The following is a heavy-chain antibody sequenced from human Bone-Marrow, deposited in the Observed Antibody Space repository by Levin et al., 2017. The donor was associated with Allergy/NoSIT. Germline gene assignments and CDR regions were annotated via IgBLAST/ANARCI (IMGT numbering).Heavy chain of an antibody. CDR1: GFTFSSSG. J-gene: IGHJ4*02. CDR3: ARHMPASGATWFFGH. V-gene: IGHV3-23*01. CDR2: ISGGGSSL. D-gene: IGHD6-13*01. Sequence: PGGSLRLSCAASGFTFSSSGMSWVRQAPGKGLEWVSSISGGGSSLSYAGSVRGRFAISRDNSKSTLFLQLNSLRAEDTAVYYCARHMPASGATWFFGHWGQGNLVTVSS.